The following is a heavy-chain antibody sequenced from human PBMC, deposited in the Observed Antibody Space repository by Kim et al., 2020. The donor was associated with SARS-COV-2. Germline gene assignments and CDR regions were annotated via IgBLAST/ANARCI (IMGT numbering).Heavy chain of an antibody. CDR1: GFTFSSYA. CDR3: ARDRRGYSGYDGIDY. CDR2: ISYDGSNK. J-gene: IGHJ4*02. Sequence: GGSLRLSCAASGFTFSSYAMHWVRQAPGKGLEWVAVISYDGSNKYYADSVKGRFTISRDNSKNTLYLQMNSLRAEDTAVYYCARDRRGYSGYDGIDYWGQGTLVTVSS. D-gene: IGHD5-12*01. V-gene: IGHV3-30*04.